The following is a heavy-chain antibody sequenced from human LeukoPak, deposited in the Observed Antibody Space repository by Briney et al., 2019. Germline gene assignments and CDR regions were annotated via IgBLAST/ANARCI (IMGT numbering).Heavy chain of an antibody. CDR2: ISAYNGNT. J-gene: IGHJ3*02. CDR3: ARDARTSVGYFDWLNDAFDI. Sequence: ASVKVSCKASGYTFTSYGISWVRQAPGQGLEWMGWISAYNGNTNYAQKLQGRVTMTTDTSTSTAYMELRSLRSDDTAVYYCARDARTSVGYFDWLNDAFDIWGQGTMVTVSS. V-gene: IGHV1-18*01. CDR1: GYTFTSYG. D-gene: IGHD3-9*01.